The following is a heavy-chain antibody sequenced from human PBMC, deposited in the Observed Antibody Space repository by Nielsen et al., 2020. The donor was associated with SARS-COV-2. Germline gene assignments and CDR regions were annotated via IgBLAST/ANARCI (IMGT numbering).Heavy chain of an antibody. J-gene: IGHJ3*01. V-gene: IGHV3-23*01. CDR1: GFTFNIYA. Sequence: GESLKISCAASGFTFNIYATAWVRRAPGRGLQWVTGVSASGGSTYYTDSVKGRFSISRDNSKNTLYLQMHSLRVEDTAVYYCAKDGVVRGDALDLWGQGTMVTVSS. CDR3: AKDGVVRGDALDL. D-gene: IGHD3-10*01. CDR2: VSASGGST.